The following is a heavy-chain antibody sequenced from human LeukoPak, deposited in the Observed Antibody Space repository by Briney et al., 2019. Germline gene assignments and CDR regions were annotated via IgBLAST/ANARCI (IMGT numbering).Heavy chain of an antibody. V-gene: IGHV4-34*01. D-gene: IGHD4-17*01. J-gene: IGHJ4*02. CDR3: ARVTTVTTFDY. Sequence: SETLSLTCAVYGGSFSGYYWSWIRQPPGKGLEWIEEINHSGSTNYNPSLKSRVTISVDTSKSQFSLKMTSVTAADTAVYYCARVTTVTTFDYWGQGTLVTVSS. CDR1: GGSFSGYY. CDR2: INHSGST.